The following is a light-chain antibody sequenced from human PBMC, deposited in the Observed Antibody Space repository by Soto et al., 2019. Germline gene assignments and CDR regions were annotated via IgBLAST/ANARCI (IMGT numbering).Light chain of an antibody. J-gene: IGLJ1*01. V-gene: IGLV2-11*01. CDR1: SSDVGGYNY. Sequence: QSALPQPRSVSGSPGQSVTISCTGTSSDVGGYNYVSWYQQHPGKAPKLMIYDVSKRPSGVPDRFSGSTSGNTASLTLSGLQAEDEADYYCCSYTGSYSYVFGSGTKFIVL. CDR2: DVS. CDR3: CSYTGSYSYV.